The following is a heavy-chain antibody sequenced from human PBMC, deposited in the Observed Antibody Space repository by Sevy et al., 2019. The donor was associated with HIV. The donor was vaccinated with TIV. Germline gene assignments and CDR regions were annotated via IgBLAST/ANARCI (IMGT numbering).Heavy chain of an antibody. V-gene: IGHV3-23*01. D-gene: IGHD2-15*01. Sequence: GESLKISCGASGFTFRSYAMSWVRQAPGKGLEWVSAISGSGGSTYYADSVKGRFTISRDNSKNTLYLQMNSLRAEDTAVYYCAKVTNSGGRGDYWGQGTLVTVSS. CDR3: AKVTNSGGRGDY. CDR2: ISGSGGST. CDR1: GFTFRSYA. J-gene: IGHJ4*02.